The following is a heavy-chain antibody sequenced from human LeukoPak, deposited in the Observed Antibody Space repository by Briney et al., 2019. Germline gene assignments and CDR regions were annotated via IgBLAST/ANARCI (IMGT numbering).Heavy chain of an antibody. CDR1: GGSFSGYY. CDR2: INHSGST. CDR3: ASLITDIVVVPAKYYFDY. J-gene: IGHJ4*02. Sequence: PSETLSLTCAVYGGSFSGYYWSWIRQPPGKGLEWIGEINHSGSTNYNPSLKSRVTISVDTSKNQLSLKLSSVTAADTAVYYCASLITDIVVVPAKYYFDYWGQGTLVTVSS. D-gene: IGHD2-2*01. V-gene: IGHV4-34*01.